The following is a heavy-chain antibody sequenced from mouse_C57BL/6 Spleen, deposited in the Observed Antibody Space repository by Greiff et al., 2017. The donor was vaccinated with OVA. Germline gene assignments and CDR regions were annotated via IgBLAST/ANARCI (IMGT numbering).Heavy chain of an antibody. CDR3: ARLRDFAWFAY. Sequence: QVQLKQPGAELVKPGASVKLSCKASGYTFTSYWMHWVKQRPGQGLEWIGMIHPNSGSTNYNEKFKSKATLTVDKSSSTAYMQLSSLTSEDSAVYYCARLRDFAWFAYWGQGTLVTVSA. CDR2: IHPNSGST. CDR1: GYTFTSYW. V-gene: IGHV1-64*01. J-gene: IGHJ3*01.